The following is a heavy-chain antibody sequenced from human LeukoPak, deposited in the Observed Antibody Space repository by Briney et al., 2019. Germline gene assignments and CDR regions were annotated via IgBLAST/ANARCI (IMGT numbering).Heavy chain of an antibody. CDR2: ISGSGGTT. CDR3: AKKAGSRTDQYPLDY. J-gene: IGHJ4*02. V-gene: IGHV3-23*01. D-gene: IGHD2-15*01. Sequence: GGSLRLSCAASGITFSSYAMSWVRQAPGKGLEWVSVISGSGGTTYYVDSVKGRFTISRDNSKNTLYLQMSSLRAEDTAVYYCAKKAGSRTDQYPLDYWGQGTLVTVSS. CDR1: GITFSSYA.